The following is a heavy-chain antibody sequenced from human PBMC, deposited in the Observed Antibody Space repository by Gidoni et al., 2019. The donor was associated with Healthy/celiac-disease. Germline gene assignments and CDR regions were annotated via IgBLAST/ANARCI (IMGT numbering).Heavy chain of an antibody. Sequence: QVQLVQSGAEVKKPGASVQVSCRASGYTFTGYYMHWVRQAPGQGLDGMGWINPNSGGTNDAQKLQGRVTMTRDTSISTAYMELSRLRSDDTAVYYCARLAIVVVVAATRSDYWGQGTLVTVSS. CDR2: INPNSGGT. CDR3: ARLAIVVVVAATRSDY. J-gene: IGHJ4*02. CDR1: GYTFTGYY. V-gene: IGHV1-2*02. D-gene: IGHD2-15*01.